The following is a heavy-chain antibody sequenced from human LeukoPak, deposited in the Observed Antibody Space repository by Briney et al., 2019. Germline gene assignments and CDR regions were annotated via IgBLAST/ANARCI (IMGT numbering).Heavy chain of an antibody. CDR3: ARFSDDYYYYYMDV. CDR2: ISGSSSYK. CDR1: EFTFSSYW. J-gene: IGHJ6*03. Sequence: PGGSLRLSCAASEFTFSSYWMSWVRQAPGKGLEWVSSISGSSSYKYSADSLSGRFTISRDNARNSLYLQMNSLRVEDTAVYYCARFSDDYYYYYMDVWGKGTTVTVSS. V-gene: IGHV3-21*01.